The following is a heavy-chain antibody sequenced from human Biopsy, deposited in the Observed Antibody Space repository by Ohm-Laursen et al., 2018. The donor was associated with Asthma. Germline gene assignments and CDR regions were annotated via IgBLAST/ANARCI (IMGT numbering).Heavy chain of an antibody. D-gene: IGHD1-1*01. CDR1: GFSFSNFA. V-gene: IGHV3-30*01. J-gene: IGHJ3*02. CDR2: ISKDASTQ. Sequence: TLSLTCAASGFSFSNFAIHWVRQAPGKGLEWVGVISKDASTQGYADSVKGRFTMARDNSKNTLDLQMNSLREEDTAVYYCVRDGTDDAFDIWGQGTVVSVSS. CDR3: VRDGTDDAFDI.